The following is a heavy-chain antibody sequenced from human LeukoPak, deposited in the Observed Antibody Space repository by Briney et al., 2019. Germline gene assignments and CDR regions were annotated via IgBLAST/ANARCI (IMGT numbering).Heavy chain of an antibody. CDR2: IYYSGST. Sequence: SETLSLTCTVSGGSISSSSYYWSWIRQPPGKGLEWIGYIYYSGSTYYNPSLKSRVTISVDTSKNQFSLKLSSVTAADTAVYYCARSIVDTAMATGYFDYWGQGTLVTVSS. CDR1: GGSISSSSYY. D-gene: IGHD5-18*01. CDR3: ARSIVDTAMATGYFDY. V-gene: IGHV4-31*03. J-gene: IGHJ4*02.